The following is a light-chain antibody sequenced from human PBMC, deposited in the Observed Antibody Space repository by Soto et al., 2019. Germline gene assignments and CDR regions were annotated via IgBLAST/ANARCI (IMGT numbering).Light chain of an antibody. CDR1: QSVSTSY. Sequence: EIVLTQSPGTLSLSPGERATLSCRASQSVSTSYLAWYQQKPGQAPRLLIYGASSRATGIPDRFSGSGSGTDFTFTISSLQPEDIATYYCQQYDRLPRTFGQGTKVEIK. CDR2: GAS. V-gene: IGKV3-20*01. CDR3: QQYDRLPRT. J-gene: IGKJ1*01.